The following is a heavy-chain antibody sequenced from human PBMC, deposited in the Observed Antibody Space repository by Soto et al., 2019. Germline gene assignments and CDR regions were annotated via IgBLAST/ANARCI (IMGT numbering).Heavy chain of an antibody. J-gene: IGHJ4*02. Sequence: PSETLSLTCTVSGGSISSGDYYWSWIRQPPGKGLEWIGYIYYSGSTYYNPSLKSRVTISVDTSKNQFSLKLSSVTAADTAVYYCARDRYGFGHYDSSGLDYWGQGTPVTVSS. V-gene: IGHV4-30-4*01. CDR2: IYYSGST. CDR3: ARDRYGFGHYDSSGLDY. CDR1: GGSISSGDYY. D-gene: IGHD3-22*01.